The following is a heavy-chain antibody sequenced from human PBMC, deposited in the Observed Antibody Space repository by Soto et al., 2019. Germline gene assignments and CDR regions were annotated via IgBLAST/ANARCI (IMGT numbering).Heavy chain of an antibody. J-gene: IGHJ5*02. V-gene: IGHV4-31*03. CDR1: GGSISSGGYY. CDR3: ARMGGINRFDT. D-gene: IGHD3-16*01. Sequence: QVQLQESGPGPVKPSQTLSLTCTVSGGSISSGGYYWSWLRQHPGKGLEWIGYIYYSGSTYYNPSRKSRVTISVDTSKNQFSLKLSSVTAADTAVYYCARMGGINRFDTWGQGTLVTVSS. CDR2: IYYSGST.